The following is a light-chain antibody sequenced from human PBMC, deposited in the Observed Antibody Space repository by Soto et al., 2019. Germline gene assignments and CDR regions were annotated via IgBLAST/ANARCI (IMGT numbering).Light chain of an antibody. CDR1: QSVGSA. CDR2: DAS. Sequence: EIVFTQSAGTMSLSPGERSTLSCRASQSVGSALAWYQQKPGLAPSLLMYDASSRATVITNRFRGSGSGTDFTLTISRLEHEDVAVYYCQQNRTFGQGTKVDIK. CDR3: QQNRT. V-gene: IGKV3-20*01. J-gene: IGKJ1*01.